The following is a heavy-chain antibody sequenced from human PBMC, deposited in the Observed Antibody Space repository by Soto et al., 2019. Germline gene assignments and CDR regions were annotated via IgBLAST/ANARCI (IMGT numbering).Heavy chain of an antibody. D-gene: IGHD6-19*01. CDR3: ARGGVRGYSSGWTRRALDY. J-gene: IGHJ4*02. V-gene: IGHV4-59*01. CDR1: GGSISSYY. CDR2: IYYSGST. Sequence: QVQLQESGPGLVKPSETLSLTCTVSGGSISSYYWSWIRQPPGKGLEWIGYIYYSGSTNYNPSLKSGVTRSVDTSKNQFSLKLSSVTAADTAVYYCARGGVRGYSSGWTRRALDYWGQGTLVTVSS.